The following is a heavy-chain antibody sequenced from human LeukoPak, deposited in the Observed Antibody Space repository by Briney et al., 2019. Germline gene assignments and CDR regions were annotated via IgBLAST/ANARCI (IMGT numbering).Heavy chain of an antibody. V-gene: IGHV4-39*01. Sequence: SETLSLTCTVSGGSISSSSYYWGWIRQPPGKGLEWIGSIYYSGSTYYNPSLKSRVTISVDTSKNQFSLKLSSVTAADTAVYYCARRGSSWRYFDYWGQGTLVTVSS. J-gene: IGHJ4*02. CDR2: IYYSGST. D-gene: IGHD6-13*01. CDR1: GGSISSSSYY. CDR3: ARRGSSWRYFDY.